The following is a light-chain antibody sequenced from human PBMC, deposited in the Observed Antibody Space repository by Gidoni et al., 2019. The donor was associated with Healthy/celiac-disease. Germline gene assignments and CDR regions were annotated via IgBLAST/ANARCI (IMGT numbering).Light chain of an antibody. V-gene: IGKV1-39*01. Sequence: DIHMPQSPSSPSASAGERVTITFPARESISSYLNWNQQKQGQAPKLLIYAASSLQRGVPSWCSSSGSAKDFTLTSSSLQPENLATYYYQQGYSTSITFXQXTRVXIK. J-gene: IGKJ5*01. CDR1: ESISSY. CDR3: QQGYSTSIT. CDR2: AAS.